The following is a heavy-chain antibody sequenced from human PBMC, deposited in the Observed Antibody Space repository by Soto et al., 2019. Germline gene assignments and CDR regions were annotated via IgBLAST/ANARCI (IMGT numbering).Heavy chain of an antibody. Sequence: SETLSLTCTVSGGSISSYYWSWIRQPAGKGLEWIGRIYTSGSTNYNPSLKSRVTMSVDTSKNQFSLKLSSVTAADTAVYYCARDMGITMVRGVTVRFDPWDQGTLVTVSS. CDR3: ARDMGITMVRGVTVRFDP. J-gene: IGHJ5*02. CDR2: IYTSGST. CDR1: GGSISSYY. V-gene: IGHV4-4*07. D-gene: IGHD3-10*01.